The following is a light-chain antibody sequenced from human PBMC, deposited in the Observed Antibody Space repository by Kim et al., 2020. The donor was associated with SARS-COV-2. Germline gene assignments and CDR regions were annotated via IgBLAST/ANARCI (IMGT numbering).Light chain of an antibody. V-gene: IGKV3-11*01. J-gene: IGKJ5*01. Sequence: SPGERATLSCGASQSVSSYVAWYQQKPGQAPRLLIYDASNRATGIPARFSGSGSGTDFTLTISSLEPEDFAVYYCQQRSNWPLITFGQGTRLDIK. CDR3: QQRSNWPLIT. CDR2: DAS. CDR1: QSVSSY.